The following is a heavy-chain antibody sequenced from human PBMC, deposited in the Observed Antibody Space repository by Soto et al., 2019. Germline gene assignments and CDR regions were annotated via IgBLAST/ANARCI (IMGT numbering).Heavy chain of an antibody. J-gene: IGHJ6*02. V-gene: IGHV4-34*01. Sequence: SETLSLTCAVYGGSFSGYYWSWIRQPPGKGLEWIGEINHSGSTNYNPSLKSRVTISVDTSKNQFSLKLSSVTAADTAVYYCARDSYGSGSYSPKYYYYYGMDVWGQGTTVTVSS. CDR2: INHSGST. CDR1: GGSFSGYY. CDR3: ARDSYGSGSYSPKYYYYYGMDV. D-gene: IGHD3-10*01.